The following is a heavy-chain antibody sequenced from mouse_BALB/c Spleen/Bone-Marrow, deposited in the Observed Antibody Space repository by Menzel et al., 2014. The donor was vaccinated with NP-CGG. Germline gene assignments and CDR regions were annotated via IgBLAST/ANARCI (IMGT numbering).Heavy chain of an antibody. CDR1: GFTFTGYY. V-gene: IGHV7-3*02. Sequence: EVQLVESGGGSVQPGGSLRLSCATSGFTFTGYYMSWVRQPPGKALEWLGFIRNEAKGYTTDYSASVKGRFTISRDNSQRILYLQMNTLRAEDSATYYCARDENVGIYWYFDVWGAGTTVIVSS. CDR3: ARDENVGIYWYFDV. CDR2: IRNEAKGYTT. J-gene: IGHJ1*01.